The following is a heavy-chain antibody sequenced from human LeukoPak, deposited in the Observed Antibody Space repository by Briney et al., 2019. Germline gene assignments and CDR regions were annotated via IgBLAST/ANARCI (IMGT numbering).Heavy chain of an antibody. D-gene: IGHD6-13*01. CDR2: IDTSGNT. CDR3: ARVSSSWYQDWYFDL. CDR1: GGAISSGSYY. Sequence: SETLSLTCTVSGGAISSGSYYWSWIRQPAGKGLEWIGRIDTSGNTNYKPSLKSRVTMSVDTSKNQFSLKLSSVTAADTAVYYCARVSSSWYQDWYFDLWGRGTLVTVSS. V-gene: IGHV4-61*02. J-gene: IGHJ2*01.